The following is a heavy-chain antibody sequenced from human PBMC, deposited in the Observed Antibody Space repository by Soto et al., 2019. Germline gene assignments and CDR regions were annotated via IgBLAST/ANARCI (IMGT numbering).Heavy chain of an antibody. CDR1: GGSMHGYY. D-gene: IGHD3-9*01. J-gene: IGHJ4*02. V-gene: IGHV4-59*01. Sequence: SQTLSLTCTVSGGSMHGYYWSWIRQPPGQGLEWIGYLYSSGSTNYNPSLKSRVTISEDTSKNQFSLKLSSVTAADTALYYCARGRVLPYVDWLPIFDYWGQGNLVTVSS. CDR3: ARGRVLPYVDWLPIFDY. CDR2: LYSSGST.